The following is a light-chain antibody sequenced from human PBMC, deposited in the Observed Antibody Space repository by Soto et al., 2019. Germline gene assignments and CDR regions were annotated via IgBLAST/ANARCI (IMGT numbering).Light chain of an antibody. J-gene: IGLJ1*01. V-gene: IGLV2-8*01. Sequence: QSALTQPPSASGSPGQSVTISCTGTSSDVGGYNYVSWYQQHPGKAPKLMIYEVSKRPSGVPDRFSGSKSGNTASLTVSGLQAEDEADYYCSSYAGSSNYVFGTGTKLTGL. CDR3: SSYAGSSNYV. CDR1: SSDVGGYNY. CDR2: EVS.